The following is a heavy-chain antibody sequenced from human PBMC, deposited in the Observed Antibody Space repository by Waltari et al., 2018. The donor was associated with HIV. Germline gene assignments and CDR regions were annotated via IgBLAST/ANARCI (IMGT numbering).Heavy chain of an antibody. CDR3: ARSKYSSSSGFDL. J-gene: IGHJ2*01. CDR2: ISSSSSTI. V-gene: IGHV3-48*01. D-gene: IGHD6-6*01. Sequence: EVQLVESGGGLVQPGGSLRLYCAASGFTFSSYSMNWVRQAPEKGLEWVSYISSSSSTIYSADSVKGRFTISRDNAKNSLYLQMNSLRAEDTAVYYCARSKYSSSSGFDLWGRGTLVTVSS. CDR1: GFTFSSYS.